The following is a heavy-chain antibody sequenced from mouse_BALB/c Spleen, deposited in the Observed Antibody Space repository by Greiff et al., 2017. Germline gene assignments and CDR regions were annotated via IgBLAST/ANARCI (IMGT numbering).Heavy chain of an antibody. CDR1: GYTFTSYT. Sequence: QVQLKQSGAELARPGASVKMSCKASGYTFTSYTMHWVKQRPGQGLEWIGYINPSSGYTNYNQKFKDKATLTADKSSSTAYMQLSSLTSEDSAVYYCARDEDYGSRRAWFAYWGQGTLVTVSA. V-gene: IGHV1-4*01. J-gene: IGHJ3*01. CDR3: ARDEDYGSRRAWFAY. CDR2: INPSSGYT. D-gene: IGHD1-1*01.